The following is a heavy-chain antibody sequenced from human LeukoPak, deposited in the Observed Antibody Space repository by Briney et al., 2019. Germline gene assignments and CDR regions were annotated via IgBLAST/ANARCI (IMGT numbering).Heavy chain of an antibody. D-gene: IGHD1-1*01. J-gene: IGHJ4*02. CDR3: ARDLQSGRTSAFDH. Sequence: GGSLRLSCTASGFYFSDYYMHWVRQSPAKGLEWVAFIWYDGSETYSADSVKGRFKSSRDNSKNTLYLQMASLRVDYTAVYYGARDLQSGRTSAFDHWGQGTLVIVSS. V-gene: IGHV3-33*08. CDR2: IWYDGSET. CDR1: GFYFSDYY.